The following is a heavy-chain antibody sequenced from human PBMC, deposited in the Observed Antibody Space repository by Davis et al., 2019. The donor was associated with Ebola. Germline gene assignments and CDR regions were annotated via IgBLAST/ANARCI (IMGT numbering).Heavy chain of an antibody. CDR3: ARIPRYYDFWSGYYYYYYYGMDV. J-gene: IGHJ6*02. CDR1: GFSLSTSGMC. CDR2: IDWDDDK. D-gene: IGHD3-3*01. Sequence: SGPTLVKPTQTLTLTCTFSGFSLSTSGMCVSWIRQPPGKALEWLALIDWDDDKYYSKSLKTRLTISKDTSKNQVVLTMTNMDPVDTATYYCARIPRYYDFWSGYYYYYYYGMDVWGQGTTVTVSS. V-gene: IGHV2-70*01.